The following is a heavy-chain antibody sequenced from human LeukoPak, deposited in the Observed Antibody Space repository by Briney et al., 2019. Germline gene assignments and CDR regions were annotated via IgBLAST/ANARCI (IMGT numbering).Heavy chain of an antibody. CDR1: GFTFSSYA. D-gene: IGHD2-8*01. Sequence: GGSLRLSCAASGFTFSSYAMHWVRQAPGKGLEWVAVISYDGSNKYYADSVKGRFTISRDNSKSTLYLQMNSLRADDTAVYYCAKGMANYYYYGMDVRGQGTTVTVSS. J-gene: IGHJ6*02. V-gene: IGHV3-30-3*01. CDR3: AKGMANYYYYGMDV. CDR2: ISYDGSNK.